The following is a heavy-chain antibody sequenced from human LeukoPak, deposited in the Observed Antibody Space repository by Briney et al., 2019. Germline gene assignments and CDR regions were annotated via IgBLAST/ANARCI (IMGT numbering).Heavy chain of an antibody. CDR1: GFSFSSYG. CDR3: VKARIQLWPGGFDY. J-gene: IGHJ4*02. CDR2: IRYDGSNK. V-gene: IGHV3-30*02. D-gene: IGHD5-18*01. Sequence: GGSLRLSCAASGFSFSSYGMHWVRQSPGKGLEWVAFIRYDGSNKYYADSVRGRFTISRDNSRNTLLLQVNTLRVEDTAIYYCVKARIQLWPGGFDYWGQGTLVTVSS.